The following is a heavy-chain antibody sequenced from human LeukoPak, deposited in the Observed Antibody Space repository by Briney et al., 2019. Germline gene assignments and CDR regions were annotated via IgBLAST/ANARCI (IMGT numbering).Heavy chain of an antibody. CDR1: GFTFSSYA. CDR3: ARSRTNEMATIYFDH. Sequence: SGGSLRLSCAASGFTFSSYAMSWVRQAPGKGLEWVSAISGSGGSTYYADSVKGRFTISRDNAKNSLYLQMNSLRAEDTALYYCARSRTNEMATIYFDHWGQGTLVTVAS. D-gene: IGHD5-24*01. CDR2: ISGSGGST. J-gene: IGHJ4*02. V-gene: IGHV3-23*01.